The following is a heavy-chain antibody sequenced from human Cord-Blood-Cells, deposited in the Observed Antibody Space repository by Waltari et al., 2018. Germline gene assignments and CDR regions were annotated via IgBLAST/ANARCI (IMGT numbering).Heavy chain of an antibody. CDR3: ARDLYSSSWYFDY. Sequence: QVQLVQSGAEVKKPGASVKVACKASGYTFTSYAMHWVRQAPGQSLEWMGWINAGNGNTKYSQKFQGRVTITRDTSASTAYMELSSLRSEDTAVYYCARDLYSSSWYFDYWGQGTLVTVSS. J-gene: IGHJ4*02. CDR2: INAGNGNT. CDR1: GYTFTSYA. D-gene: IGHD6-13*01. V-gene: IGHV1-3*01.